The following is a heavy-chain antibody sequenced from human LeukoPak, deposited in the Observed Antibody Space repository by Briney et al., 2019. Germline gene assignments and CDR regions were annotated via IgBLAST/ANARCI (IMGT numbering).Heavy chain of an antibody. Sequence: SETLSLTCAVYGGSFSGYYWTYIRQPPGKGLEWIGEINNGGTTNYNPSLKSRVTISVDASKNQFSLKLSSVTAADTALYNCARRRTTRAFDIWGQGTMVTVSS. V-gene: IGHV4-34*01. D-gene: IGHD4-11*01. J-gene: IGHJ3*02. CDR2: INNGGTT. CDR1: GGSFSGYY. CDR3: ARRRTTRAFDI.